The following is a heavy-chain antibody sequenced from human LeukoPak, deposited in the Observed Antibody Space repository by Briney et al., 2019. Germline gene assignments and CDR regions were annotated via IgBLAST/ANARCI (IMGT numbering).Heavy chain of an antibody. CDR1: GFTFSSYA. CDR2: ISYDGSNK. V-gene: IGHV3-30-3*01. Sequence: GGSLRLSCAASGFTFSSYAIHWVRQAPGKGLEWVAVISYDGSNKYYEDSVKGRFTISRDNSKNTLYLQMNSLRAEDTAVYYCAQQLGWGRWFDYWGQGTLVTVSS. D-gene: IGHD6-13*01. CDR3: AQQLGWGRWFDY. J-gene: IGHJ4*02.